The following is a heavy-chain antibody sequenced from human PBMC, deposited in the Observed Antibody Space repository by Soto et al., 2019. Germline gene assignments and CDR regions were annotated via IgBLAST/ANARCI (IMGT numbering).Heavy chain of an antibody. CDR1: GYTFSSYF. D-gene: IGHD2-15*01. CDR2: ISAYNGNT. CDR3: ARESRYCSGGSCYFLPGIDY. J-gene: IGHJ4*02. V-gene: IGHV1-18*01. Sequence: ASVKLSSKACGYTFSSYFISWVRQAPEQGLEWMGWISAYNGNTNYAQNLQGRVTITADESTSTAYMELSSLRSEDTAVYYCARESRYCSGGSCYFLPGIDYWGQGTLVTVS.